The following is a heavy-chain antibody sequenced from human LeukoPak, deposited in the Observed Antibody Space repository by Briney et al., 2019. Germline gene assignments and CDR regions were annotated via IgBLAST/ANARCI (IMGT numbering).Heavy chain of an antibody. CDR3: ARDRRLTVYNYYYGMDV. CDR1: GFTVSSNY. J-gene: IGHJ6*02. D-gene: IGHD2-8*01. V-gene: IGHV3-53*01. Sequence: PGGSLRLSCAASGFTVSSNYMSWVRQAPGKGLEWVSVIYSGGSTYYADSVKGRFTISRDNSKNTLYLQMNSLRAEDTAVYYCARDRRLTVYNYYYGMDVWGQGTTVTVSS. CDR2: IYSGGST.